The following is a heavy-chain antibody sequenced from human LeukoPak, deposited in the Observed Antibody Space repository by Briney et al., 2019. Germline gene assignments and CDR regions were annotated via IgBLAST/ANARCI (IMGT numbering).Heavy chain of an antibody. V-gene: IGHV3-23*01. CDR2: ISGPGYTT. CDR1: GFTFSSYA. Sequence: PRGSLSHSCAASGFTFSSYAMSWVRQAPGKGLEWVSVISGPGYTTYYADSVKGRLTISRDNSNNMLYLQLNSLRAEDTAVYYCAKDLSDNYNLFDYWGQGTLVTVS. CDR3: AKDLSDNYNLFDY. J-gene: IGHJ4*02. D-gene: IGHD1-1*01.